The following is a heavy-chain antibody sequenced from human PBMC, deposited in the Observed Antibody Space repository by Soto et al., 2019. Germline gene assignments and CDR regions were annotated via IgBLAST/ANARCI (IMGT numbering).Heavy chain of an antibody. D-gene: IGHD3-3*01. CDR1: GGSISSGEYY. J-gene: IGHJ6*02. CDR2: ISYSGST. V-gene: IGHV4-30-4*01. Sequence: SETLSLTCTVSGGSISSGEYYWTWIRQPPGKGLEWIGYISYSGSTHYSPSLKSRVSITVDTSKNQFSLNLASVSAEDTAVYYCARTSLTIFGPSNDYYGMDVWGQGTTVTVSS. CDR3: ARTSLTIFGPSNDYYGMDV.